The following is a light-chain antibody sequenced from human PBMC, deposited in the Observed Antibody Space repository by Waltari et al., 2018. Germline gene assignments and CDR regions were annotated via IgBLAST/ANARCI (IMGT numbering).Light chain of an antibody. CDR2: GID. CDR1: GSHLGAGDD. Sequence: QSVLTQPPSVSGAPVQRVTISCPGSGSHLGAGDDVHWYLQLPGKAPTLPIYGIDTRPPGVPDRFSGSQYGTSASLAIAGLQADDEGDYYCQSYDVSLSVVFGGGTKLTVL. V-gene: IGLV1-40*01. J-gene: IGLJ2*01. CDR3: QSYDVSLSVV.